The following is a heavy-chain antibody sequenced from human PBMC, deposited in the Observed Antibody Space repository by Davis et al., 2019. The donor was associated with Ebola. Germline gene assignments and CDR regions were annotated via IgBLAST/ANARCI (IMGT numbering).Heavy chain of an antibody. J-gene: IGHJ6*02. Sequence: AASVKVSCKASGDTFSSYAISWVRQAPGQGLEWMGRIIPILGIANYAQKFQGRVTITADKSTSTAYMELSSLRSEDTAVYYCARWRYYYYGMDVWGQGTTVTVSS. CDR3: ARWRYYYYGMDV. CDR2: IIPILGIA. V-gene: IGHV1-69*04. CDR1: GDTFSSYA.